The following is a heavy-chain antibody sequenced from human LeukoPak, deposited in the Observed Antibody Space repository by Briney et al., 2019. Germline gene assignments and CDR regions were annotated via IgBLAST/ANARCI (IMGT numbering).Heavy chain of an antibody. CDR1: GFTFSSYA. CDR2: TSGSGGST. Sequence: PGGSLRLSCAASGFTFSSYAMSWVRQAPGKGLEWVSATSGSGGSTYYADSVKGRFTISRDNSKNTLYLQMNSLRAEDTAVYYCAKGGLRQQLVWARIYYFDYWGQGTLVTVSS. J-gene: IGHJ4*02. D-gene: IGHD6-13*01. CDR3: AKGGLRQQLVWARIYYFDY. V-gene: IGHV3-23*01.